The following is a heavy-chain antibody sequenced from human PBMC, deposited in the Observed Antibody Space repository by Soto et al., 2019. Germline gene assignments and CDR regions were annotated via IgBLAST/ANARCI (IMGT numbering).Heavy chain of an antibody. CDR3: ARGFSPLGSSWYDAFDI. CDR2: MNPNSGNT. Sequence: ASVKISCKASGYTFTSYDINWERQATGQGLEWMGWMNPNSGNTGYAQKFQGRITMTRNTSISTAYMERISLRSEETAGYYLARGFSPLGSSWYDAFDIWGQGTMVTVSS. CDR1: GYTFTSYD. V-gene: IGHV1-8*01. D-gene: IGHD6-13*01. J-gene: IGHJ3*02.